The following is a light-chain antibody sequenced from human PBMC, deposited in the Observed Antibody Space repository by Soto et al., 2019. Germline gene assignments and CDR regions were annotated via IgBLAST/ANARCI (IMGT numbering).Light chain of an antibody. J-gene: IGKJ1*01. CDR2: DDS. V-gene: IGKV1-5*01. CDR3: QQYENYWT. Sequence: DIQMTQSPSTLSASVGYRVTITGRASQSISSWLAWYQQKPGKAPKLLIYDDSSLESGVPSRFSGSGSGTEFTLTINSLQPDDFATYYCQQYENYWTFGQGTKVDI. CDR1: QSISSW.